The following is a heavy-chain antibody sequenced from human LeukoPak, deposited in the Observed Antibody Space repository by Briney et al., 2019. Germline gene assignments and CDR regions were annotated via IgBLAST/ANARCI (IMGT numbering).Heavy chain of an antibody. V-gene: IGHV1-69*04. CDR3: ARDPRYCSSTSCYIDY. D-gene: IGHD2-2*02. Sequence: SVKVSCKASGGTFSSYAISWVRQAPGQGLEWMGRIIPIFGIANYAQKFQGRVTITGDKSTSTAYMELSSLRSEDTAVYYCARDPRYCSSTSCYIDYWGQGTLVTVSS. CDR2: IIPIFGIA. J-gene: IGHJ4*02. CDR1: GGTFSSYA.